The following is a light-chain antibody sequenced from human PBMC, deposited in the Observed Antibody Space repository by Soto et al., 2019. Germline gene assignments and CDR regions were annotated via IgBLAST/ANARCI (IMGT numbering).Light chain of an antibody. V-gene: IGKV1-39*01. CDR1: QSISSY. CDR2: AAS. Sequence: DIQMTESPSSLSASVGDRVTITCRASQSISSYLNWYQQKPGKAPKLLIYAASSLQSGVPSRFSGSGSGTDFTLTISSLQPEDFETYYCQQRYSTPWTFGQGNKVEIK. J-gene: IGKJ1*01. CDR3: QQRYSTPWT.